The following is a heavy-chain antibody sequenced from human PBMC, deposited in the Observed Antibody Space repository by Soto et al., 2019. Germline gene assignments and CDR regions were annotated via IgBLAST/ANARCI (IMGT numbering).Heavy chain of an antibody. D-gene: IGHD3-16*02. CDR3: AKVRYYDYVWGSYRDWYFDL. Sequence: GGSLRLSCAASGFTFSSYAMSWVRQAPGKGLEWVSAISGSGGSTYYADSVKGRFTISRDNSKNTLYLQMNSLRAEDTAVYYCAKVRYYDYVWGSYRDWYFDLWGRGTLVTVSS. CDR1: GFTFSSYA. CDR2: ISGSGGST. V-gene: IGHV3-23*01. J-gene: IGHJ2*01.